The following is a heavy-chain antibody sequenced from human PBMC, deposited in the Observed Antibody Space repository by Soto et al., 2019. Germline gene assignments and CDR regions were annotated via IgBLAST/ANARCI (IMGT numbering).Heavy chain of an antibody. D-gene: IGHD3-10*02. CDR1: GFPFSGDA. CDR3: VRDYVMDV. V-gene: IGHV3-21*01. J-gene: IGHJ6*02. Sequence: GGSLRLSCAASGFPFSGDAMNWVRQAPGKGLEWVSSISTTSTYIYYADSVKGRFTISRDNAKDSLYLQMNSLRAEDTAVYYCVRDYVMDVWGQGTTVTVSS. CDR2: ISTTSTYI.